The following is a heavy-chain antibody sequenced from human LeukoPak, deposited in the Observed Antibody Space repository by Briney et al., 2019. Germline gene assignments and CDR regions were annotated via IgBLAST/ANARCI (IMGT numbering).Heavy chain of an antibody. CDR2: INHSGST. Sequence: SETLSLTCAVYGGSFSGYYWSWICQPPGKGLEWIGEINHSGSTNYNPSLKSRVTISVDTSKNQFSLKLSSVTAADTAVYYCASDLRGVAAAGIDYWGQGTLVTVSS. D-gene: IGHD6-13*01. V-gene: IGHV4-34*01. CDR1: GGSFSGYY. J-gene: IGHJ4*02. CDR3: ASDLRGVAAAGIDY.